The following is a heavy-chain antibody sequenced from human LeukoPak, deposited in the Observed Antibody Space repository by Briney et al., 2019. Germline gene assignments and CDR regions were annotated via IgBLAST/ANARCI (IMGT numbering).Heavy chain of an antibody. CDR3: ARDLSAAGFDY. CDR2: ISSSSYI. D-gene: IGHD6-13*01. Sequence: GGSLRLSCAASGFTFSGYSMNWVRQAPGKGLEWVSSISSSSYIYYADSVKGRFTISRDNAKNSLYLQMNSLRAEDTAVYYCARDLSAAGFDYWGQGTLVTVSS. V-gene: IGHV3-21*01. J-gene: IGHJ4*02. CDR1: GFTFSGYS.